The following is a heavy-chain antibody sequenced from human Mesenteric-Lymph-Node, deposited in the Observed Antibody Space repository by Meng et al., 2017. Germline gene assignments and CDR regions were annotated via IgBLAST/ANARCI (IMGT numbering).Heavy chain of an antibody. D-gene: IGHD3-10*01. J-gene: IGHJ6*02. CDR1: GGSISSSSYY. V-gene: IGHV4-39*07. Sequence: SETLSLTCTVSGGSISSSSYYWGWIRQPPGKGLEWIGSIYYSGSTYYNPSLKSRVTISVDTSKNQFSLKLSSVTAADTAVYYCASSRVLLWFGELLTEPHYYYYYGMDVWGQGTTVTVSS. CDR2: IYYSGST. CDR3: ASSRVLLWFGELLTEPHYYYYYGMDV.